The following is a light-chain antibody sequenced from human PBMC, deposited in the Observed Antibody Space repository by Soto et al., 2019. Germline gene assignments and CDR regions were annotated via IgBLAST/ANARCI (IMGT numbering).Light chain of an antibody. CDR3: QQYAGSPWT. CDR1: QSISSY. V-gene: IGKV1-39*02. CDR2: AAS. J-gene: IGKJ1*01. Sequence: DIQMTQSPSFLSASVGDRVTITCRASQSISSYLNWYQQKPGKAPKLLIYAASSLQSGVPSRFSGSGSGTDFTLTISSLQPEDFAVYYCQQYAGSPWTFGQGTKVDIK.